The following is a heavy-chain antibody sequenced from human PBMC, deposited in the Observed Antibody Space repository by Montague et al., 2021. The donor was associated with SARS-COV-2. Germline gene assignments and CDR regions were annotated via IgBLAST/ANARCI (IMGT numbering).Heavy chain of an antibody. Sequence: SETLSLTCAVYGGSFSGYYWSWIRQPPGKGLEWIGEINHSGSTNYNPSLKSRVTISVDTSKNQFSLKLSSVTAADTAVYYCARGEVVIIMIVVAVPGWFDPWGQGTLVTVSS. V-gene: IGHV4-34*01. CDR3: ARGEVVIIMIVVAVPGWFDP. CDR2: INHSGST. CDR1: GGSFSGYY. D-gene: IGHD3-22*01. J-gene: IGHJ5*02.